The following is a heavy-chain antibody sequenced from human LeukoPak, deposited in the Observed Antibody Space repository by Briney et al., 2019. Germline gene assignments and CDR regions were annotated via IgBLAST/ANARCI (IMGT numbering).Heavy chain of an antibody. CDR3: ARSLTGSGRPFYFDY. CDR2: ISAYNGNT. CDR1: GYTLTSYG. Sequence: ASVKVSCKASGYTLTSYGISSVRQAPGQGREWMGWISAYNGNTNYAQKLQGRVTMTTNTSTSTAYMELRSLRSDDTAVYYCARSLTGSGRPFYFDYWGQGTLVTVSS. D-gene: IGHD6-19*01. V-gene: IGHV1-18*04. J-gene: IGHJ4*02.